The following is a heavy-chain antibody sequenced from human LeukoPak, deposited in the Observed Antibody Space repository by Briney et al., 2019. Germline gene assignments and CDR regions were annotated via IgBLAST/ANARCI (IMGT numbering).Heavy chain of an antibody. CDR1: GFTFDDYA. D-gene: IGHD3-22*01. Sequence: GGSLRLSCAASGFTFDDYAMHWVRQAPGKGLEWVSLISGDGGSTYYADSVKGRFTISRDNSKNSLHLQMNSLRTEDTASYYCAKDLRYYGTSGYYYSAEYFQHWGQGTLVTVSS. CDR2: ISGDGGST. CDR3: AKDLRYYGTSGYYYSAEYFQH. V-gene: IGHV3-43*02. J-gene: IGHJ1*01.